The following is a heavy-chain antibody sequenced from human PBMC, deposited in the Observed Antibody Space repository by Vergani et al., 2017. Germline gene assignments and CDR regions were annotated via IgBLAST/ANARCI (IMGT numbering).Heavy chain of an antibody. CDR1: GYSFTSYW. Sequence: EVQLVQSGAEVKKPGESLKISCKGSGYSFTSYWIGWVRQMPGKGLEWMGIIYPGDSDTRYSPSFQGQVTMSVDKSISTAYLQWSSLKASDTAMYYCARFIAAAGTHYCYGMDVWGQGTMVTVSS. J-gene: IGHJ6*02. V-gene: IGHV5-51*01. CDR2: IYPGDSDT. D-gene: IGHD6-13*01. CDR3: ARFIAAAGTHYCYGMDV.